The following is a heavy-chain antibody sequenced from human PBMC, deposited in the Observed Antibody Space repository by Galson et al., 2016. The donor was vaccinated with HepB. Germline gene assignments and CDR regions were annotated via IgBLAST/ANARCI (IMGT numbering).Heavy chain of an antibody. V-gene: IGHV4-38-2*01. Sequence: SETLSLTCAVSGYSISSGYYWGWIRQPPGKGLEWIGSIYHSGSTYYNPSLKSRFTISVATSKNQFSLKLSSVTAADTAVYYCARGIAAAGTGLDYWGQGTLVTVSS. D-gene: IGHD6-13*01. CDR2: IYHSGST. CDR3: ARGIAAAGTGLDY. CDR1: GYSISSGYY. J-gene: IGHJ4*02.